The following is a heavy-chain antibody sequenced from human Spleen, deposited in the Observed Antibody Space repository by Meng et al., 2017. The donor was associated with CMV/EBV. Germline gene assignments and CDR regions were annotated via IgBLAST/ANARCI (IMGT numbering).Heavy chain of an antibody. CDR1: GYSISSGYY. CDR3: ARDPPGGLHDSYFYYYEMDV. Sequence: SETLSLTCTVSGYSISSGYYWGWVRQPPGKGLEWIGSIYHSGSTYYNPSLKSRVTISIDTSKNQFSLKLRSVTAADTAIYYCARDPPGGLHDSYFYYYEMDVWGQGTTVTVSS. CDR2: IYHSGST. J-gene: IGHJ6*02. V-gene: IGHV4-38-2*02. D-gene: IGHD6-25*01.